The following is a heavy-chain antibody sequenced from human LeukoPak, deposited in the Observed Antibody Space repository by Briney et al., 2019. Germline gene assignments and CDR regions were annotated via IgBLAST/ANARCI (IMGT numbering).Heavy chain of an antibody. Sequence: GASVEVSCKASGYTFTSYYMHWVRQAPGQGLEWMGIINPSGGSTSYAQKFQGRVTMTRDTSTSTVYMELSSLRSEDTAVYYCARVWGLYYFDYWGQGTLVTVSS. V-gene: IGHV1-46*01. D-gene: IGHD1-26*01. J-gene: IGHJ4*02. CDR3: ARVWGLYYFDY. CDR2: INPSGGST. CDR1: GYTFTSYY.